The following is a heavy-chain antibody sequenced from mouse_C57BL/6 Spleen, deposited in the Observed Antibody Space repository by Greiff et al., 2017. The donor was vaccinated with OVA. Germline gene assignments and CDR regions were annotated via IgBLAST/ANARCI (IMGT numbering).Heavy chain of an antibody. J-gene: IGHJ1*03. CDR3: ARRGSYYGSSWYFDV. Sequence: VQLQQSGPELVKPGASVKISCKASGYTFTDYYMNWVKQSHGKSLEWIGDINPNNGGTSYNQKFKGKATLTVDKSSSTAYMELRSLTSEDSAVYYCARRGSYYGSSWYFDVWGTGTTVTVSS. CDR2: INPNNGGT. V-gene: IGHV1-26*01. CDR1: GYTFTDYY. D-gene: IGHD1-1*01.